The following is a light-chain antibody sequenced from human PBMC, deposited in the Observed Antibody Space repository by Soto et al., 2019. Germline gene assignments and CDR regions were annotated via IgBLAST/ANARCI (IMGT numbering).Light chain of an antibody. Sequence: QSVLTQPASVSGSPGQSITISCTGTSSDIGSYDYVSWYQQHPGKAPNLIIYEVTDRPSGVSNRFSGSKSGNTASLTISGLQAEDEADYYCSSFTSTSTRLCGSGTKGTAL. V-gene: IGLV2-14*01. CDR3: SSFTSTSTRL. CDR1: SSDIGSYDY. J-gene: IGLJ1*01. CDR2: EVT.